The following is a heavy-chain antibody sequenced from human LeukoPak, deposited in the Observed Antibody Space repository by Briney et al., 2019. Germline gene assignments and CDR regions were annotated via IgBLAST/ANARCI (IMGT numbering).Heavy chain of an antibody. CDR3: ARVFWVGSTYYFDY. CDR1: GDSVSSNSAA. V-gene: IGHV6-1*01. J-gene: IGHJ4*02. Sequence: SQTLSLTCAISGDSVSSNSAAWNWIRQSPSRGLEWLGRTYYRSKWYTDYAVSVKSRITINPDTSKNQFSLKLYSVTAADTALYSCARVFWVGSTYYFDYWGQGILVTVSS. D-gene: IGHD3-10*01. CDR2: TYYRSKWYT.